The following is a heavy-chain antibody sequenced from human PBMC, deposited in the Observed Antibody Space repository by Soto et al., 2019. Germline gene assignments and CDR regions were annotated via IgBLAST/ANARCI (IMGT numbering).Heavy chain of an antibody. CDR3: ARHVLRFLEWLLLGSNWFDP. CDR2: IYYSGST. D-gene: IGHD3-3*01. V-gene: IGHV4-39*01. Sequence: KTSETLSLTCTVSGGSISSSSYYWGWIRQPPGKGLEWIGSIYYSGSTYYNPSLKSRVTISVDTSKNQFSLKLSSVTAADTAVYYCARHVLRFLEWLLLGSNWFDPWGQGTLVTVSS. CDR1: GGSISSSSYY. J-gene: IGHJ5*02.